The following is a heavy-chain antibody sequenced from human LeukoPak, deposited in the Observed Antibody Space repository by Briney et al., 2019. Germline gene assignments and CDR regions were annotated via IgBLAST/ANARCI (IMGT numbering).Heavy chain of an antibody. D-gene: IGHD2-2*01. Sequence: GGSLRLSCVASGFIFSNAWMSWVRQAPGKGLEWVGRIKSKTDGGTTDYAAPAKGRFTISRDDSKNTLYLQMNSLQTEGTAVYYCTTYRRDHLLWSGDYGVDYWGQGTLVTVSS. CDR3: TTYRRDHLLWSGDYGVDY. CDR1: GFIFSNAW. CDR2: IKSKTDGGTT. V-gene: IGHV3-15*01. J-gene: IGHJ4*02.